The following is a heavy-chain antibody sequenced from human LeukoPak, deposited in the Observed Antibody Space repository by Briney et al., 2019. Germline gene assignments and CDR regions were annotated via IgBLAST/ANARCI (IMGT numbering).Heavy chain of an antibody. CDR3: ARAYYGSGSYHRVYYFDY. Sequence: PSETLSLTCTVSGGSISSGDYYWSWIRQPPGKGLEWIGYIYYGGSTYYNPSLKSRVTISVDTSKNQFSLKLSSVTAADTAVYYCARAYYGSGSYHRVYYFDYWGQGTLVTVSS. D-gene: IGHD3-10*01. V-gene: IGHV4-30-4*01. J-gene: IGHJ4*02. CDR1: GGSISSGDYY. CDR2: IYYGGST.